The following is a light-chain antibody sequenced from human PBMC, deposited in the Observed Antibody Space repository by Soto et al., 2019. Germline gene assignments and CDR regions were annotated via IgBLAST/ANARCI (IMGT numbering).Light chain of an antibody. V-gene: IGKV3D-15*01. Sequence: EIVMTQSPATLSVCPGERATLSCRSSQSVNIYLAWYQQKPGQAPRLLIFGASSRATGIPARFSGSGSGTEFNLTISSLQSEDFAVYFCQQYDDWLRLTFGGGTKVDI. J-gene: IGKJ4*01. CDR2: GAS. CDR3: QQYDDWLRLT. CDR1: QSVNIY.